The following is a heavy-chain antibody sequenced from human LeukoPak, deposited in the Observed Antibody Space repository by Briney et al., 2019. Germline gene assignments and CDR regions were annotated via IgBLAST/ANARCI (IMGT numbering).Heavy chain of an antibody. CDR3: ARHKSGYFFDAFDI. CDR1: GGSISSYY. Sequence: SETLSLTCTVSGGSISSYYWNWIRQPPGKGLEWIGYNHNSGSTNYNPSLKSRVTISVDTSKNQFSLKLSSVTAADTAVYYCARHKSGYFFDAFDIWGRGTMVTVSS. CDR2: NHNSGST. V-gene: IGHV4-59*08. D-gene: IGHD3-3*01. J-gene: IGHJ3*02.